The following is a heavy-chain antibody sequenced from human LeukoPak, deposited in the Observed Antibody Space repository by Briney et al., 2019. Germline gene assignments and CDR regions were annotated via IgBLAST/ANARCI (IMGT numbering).Heavy chain of an antibody. V-gene: IGHV4-39*01. Sequence: SETLSLTCTVSGGSISSSSYYWGWIRQPPGKGLEWIGSIYYSGSTYYNPSLKSRVTISVDTSKNQFSLKLSSMTAADTAVYYCARMHYYGSGSKEKGYFDYWGQGTLVTVSS. CDR2: IYYSGST. CDR1: GGSISSSSYY. D-gene: IGHD3-10*01. CDR3: ARMHYYGSGSKEKGYFDY. J-gene: IGHJ4*02.